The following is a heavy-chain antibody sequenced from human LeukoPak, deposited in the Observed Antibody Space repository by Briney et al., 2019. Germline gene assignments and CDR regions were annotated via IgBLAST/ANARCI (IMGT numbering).Heavy chain of an antibody. CDR2: IYYSGST. J-gene: IGHJ6*04. CDR1: GGSISSGDYY. Sequence: SETLSLTCTVSGGSISSGDYYWSWIRQPPGKGLEWIGYIYYSGSTYYNPSLKSRVTISVDTSKNQFPLRLSSVTAADTAVYYCARGYCSGGSCYSEHYYYGMDVWGKGTTVTVSS. D-gene: IGHD2-15*01. V-gene: IGHV4-30-4*01. CDR3: ARGYCSGGSCYSEHYYYGMDV.